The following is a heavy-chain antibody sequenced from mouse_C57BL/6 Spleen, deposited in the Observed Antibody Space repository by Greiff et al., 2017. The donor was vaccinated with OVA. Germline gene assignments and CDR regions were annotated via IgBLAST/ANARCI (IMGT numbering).Heavy chain of an antibody. V-gene: IGHV1-82*01. J-gene: IGHJ2*01. CDR3: ARGGYYAFYYFDY. D-gene: IGHD2-3*01. CDR1: GYAFSSSW. CDR2: IYPGDGDT. Sequence: VMLVESGPELVKPGASVKISCKASGYAFSSSWMNWVKQRPGKGLEWIGRIYPGDGDTNYNGKFKGKATLTADKSSSTAYMQLSSLTSEDSAVYFCARGGYYAFYYFDYWGQGTTLTVSS.